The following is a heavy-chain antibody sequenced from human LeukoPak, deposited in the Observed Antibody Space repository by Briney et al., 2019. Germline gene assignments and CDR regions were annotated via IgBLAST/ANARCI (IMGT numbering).Heavy chain of an antibody. V-gene: IGHV4-59*08. CDR3: ARGAHYYGSGVVN. D-gene: IGHD3-10*01. J-gene: IGHJ3*01. CDR1: GGSISSYY. Sequence: SETLSLTCTVSGGSISSYYWSWIRQPPGKGLEWIGYIYYSGSTNYNPSLKSRVTISVDTSKNQFSLKLSSVTAADTAVYYCARGAHYYGSGVVNWGQGTMVTVSS. CDR2: IYYSGST.